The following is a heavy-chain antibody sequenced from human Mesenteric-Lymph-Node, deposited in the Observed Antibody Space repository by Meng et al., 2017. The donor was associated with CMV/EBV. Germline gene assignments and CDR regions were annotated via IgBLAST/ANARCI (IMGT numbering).Heavy chain of an antibody. J-gene: IGHJ4*02. CDR2: INPNSGGT. CDR1: GYTFTGYY. V-gene: IGHV1-2*02. Sequence: ASVQVSCKASGYTFTGYYMHWVRQAPGQGLEWMGWINPNSGGTNYAQKFQGRVTMTRDTSISTAYMELSRLRSDDTAVYYCARDSPSSIVPAAIGDDYWGQGMLVTVSS. D-gene: IGHD2-2*01. CDR3: ARDSPSSIVPAAIGDDY.